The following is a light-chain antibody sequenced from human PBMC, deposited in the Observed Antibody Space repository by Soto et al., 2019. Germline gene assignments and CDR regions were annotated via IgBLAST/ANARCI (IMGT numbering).Light chain of an antibody. Sequence: QSVLTQPASVSGSPGQSITISCTGTSSDVGGYNYVSWYQHHPGKAPKLMIYDVSNRPSGVSNRFSGSKSGNTASLIISGLQAEDEAYYYCSSYTSSSTLSTYVFGTGTNVTVL. V-gene: IGLV2-14*03. J-gene: IGLJ1*01. CDR1: SSDVGGYNY. CDR3: SSYTSSSTLSTYV. CDR2: DVS.